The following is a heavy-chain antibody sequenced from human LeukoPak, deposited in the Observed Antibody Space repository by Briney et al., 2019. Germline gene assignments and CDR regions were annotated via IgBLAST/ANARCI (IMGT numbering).Heavy chain of an antibody. Sequence: PGGSLRLSCAASGFTFSSYGMHWVRQAPGKGLEWVAVISYDGSNKYYADSVKGRFTISRDNSKNTLYLQMNSLGAEDTAVYYCAKGFSGYDSDWGQGTLVTVSS. CDR1: GFTFSSYG. J-gene: IGHJ4*02. CDR2: ISYDGSNK. V-gene: IGHV3-30*18. D-gene: IGHD5-12*01. CDR3: AKGFSGYDSD.